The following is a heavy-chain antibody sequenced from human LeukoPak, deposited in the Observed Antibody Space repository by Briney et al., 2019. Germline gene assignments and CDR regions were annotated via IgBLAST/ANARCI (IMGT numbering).Heavy chain of an antibody. CDR1: GYTFTNFG. CDR2: ISGYNGNT. V-gene: IGHV1-18*01. Sequence: ASVKVSCKASGYTFTNFGISWVRQAPGQGLQWMGWISGYNGNTHYAHKFQGRVTMTTDTSPSTAYMELRSLRYDDTALYYCARGQSLNDYWGQGTLVTVSS. J-gene: IGHJ4*02. CDR3: ARGQSLNDY.